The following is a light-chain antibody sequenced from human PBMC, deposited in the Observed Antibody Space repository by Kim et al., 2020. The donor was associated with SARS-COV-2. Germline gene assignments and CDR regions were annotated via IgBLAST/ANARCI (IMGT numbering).Light chain of an antibody. CDR1: QDIRQY. Sequence: DIQMTQSPSSLSAPVGDRVTITCQASQDIRQYLNWYQQKPGKAPKFLISDASNLETGVPSRFSGNGSGTDFTFTISSLQPEDIATYYCQQYENLPYTFGQGTKLEIK. CDR3: QQYENLPYT. CDR2: DAS. V-gene: IGKV1-33*01. J-gene: IGKJ2*01.